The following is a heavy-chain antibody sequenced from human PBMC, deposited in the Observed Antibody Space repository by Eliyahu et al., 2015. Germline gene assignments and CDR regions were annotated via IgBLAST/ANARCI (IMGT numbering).Heavy chain of an antibody. Sequence: QVQLVQSGAEVKKPGASVKVSCKASGYTFTSYDINWVRQATGQGLEWMGWMNPNSGNTGYAQKFQGRVTMTRNTSISTAYMELSSLRSEDTAVYYCASHLFCTGGVCLRHFDYWGQGTLVTVSS. CDR2: MNPNSGNT. CDR1: GYTFTSYD. D-gene: IGHD2-8*02. V-gene: IGHV1-8*01. J-gene: IGHJ4*02. CDR3: ASHLFCTGGVCLRHFDY.